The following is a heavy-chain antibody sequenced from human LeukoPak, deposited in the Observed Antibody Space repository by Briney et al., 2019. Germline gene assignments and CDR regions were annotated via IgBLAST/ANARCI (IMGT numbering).Heavy chain of an antibody. V-gene: IGHV3-23*01. D-gene: IGHD2-2*01. J-gene: IGHJ5*02. Sequence: GGSLRLSCAASGFTFSSYAMSWVRQAPGKGPEWVSTISGSGGSTYYADSVKGRFTISRDNSKNTLYLQMNSLRAVDTAVYYCATVVVPATIGRYRSFDPWAREPYSPSPQ. CDR2: ISGSGGST. CDR3: ATVVVPATIGRYRSFDP. CDR1: GFTFSSYA.